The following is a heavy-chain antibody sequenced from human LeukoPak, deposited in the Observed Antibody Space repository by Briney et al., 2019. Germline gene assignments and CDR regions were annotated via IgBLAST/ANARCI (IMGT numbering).Heavy chain of an antibody. CDR3: AREVDRVFDY. Sequence: GGSLRLSCAASGFTFSSYSMHWLRQAPGKGLAYVSAISSNGDSTYYAGSVKGRFTISRDNSKNTLYLRMGSLRVEDMGVYYCAREVDRVFDYWGQGNLVTVSS. CDR1: GFTFSSYS. CDR2: ISSNGDST. D-gene: IGHD2-2*01. J-gene: IGHJ4*02. V-gene: IGHV3-64*02.